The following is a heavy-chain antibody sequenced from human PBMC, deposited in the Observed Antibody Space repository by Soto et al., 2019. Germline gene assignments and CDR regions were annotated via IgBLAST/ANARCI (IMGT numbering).Heavy chain of an antibody. CDR2: IYYSGST. CDR3: ARVLGSGSYVGVGYYFDY. CDR1: GGSISSGGYY. Sequence: QVQLQESGPGLVTPSQTLSLTCTVSGGSISSGGYYWSWIRQHPGKGLEWIGYIYYSGSTYYNPSLKSRVTISVDTSKNQFSLKLSSVTAADTAVYYCARVLGSGSYVGVGYYFDYWGQGTLVTVSS. V-gene: IGHV4-31*03. J-gene: IGHJ4*02. D-gene: IGHD3-10*02.